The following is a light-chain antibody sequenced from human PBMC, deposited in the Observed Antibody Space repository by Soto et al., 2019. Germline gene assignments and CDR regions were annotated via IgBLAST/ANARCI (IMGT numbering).Light chain of an antibody. J-gene: IGKJ2*01. CDR1: QSVSCNY. CDR3: QHYGRSAYT. V-gene: IGKV3-20*01. Sequence: DIVLTQSPATLYLSPGETATLSCRASQSVSCNYLAWYQQKPGQAPRLLIYGASSRATGIPDRFSGSGSGTDFNLTISRLDPEDFAVYYCQHYGRSAYTFGQGTTLDIK. CDR2: GAS.